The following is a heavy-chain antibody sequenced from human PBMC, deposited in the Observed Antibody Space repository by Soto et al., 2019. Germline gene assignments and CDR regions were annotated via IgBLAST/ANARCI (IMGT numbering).Heavy chain of an antibody. D-gene: IGHD3-3*01. V-gene: IGHV3-30*18. J-gene: IGHJ5*02. CDR2: ISYDGSQK. Sequence: QVQLVESGGGVVQPGRSLRRSCAASGFTFSSYGMHWVRQAPGKGLEWVAVISYDGSQKYYADSVKGRFTISIDNSKNPLDLQMNSLRAEDTAVYYFAKADVFWSGEIQDNWFAPGCQGTLFIVCS. CDR3: AKADVFWSGEIQDNWFAP. CDR1: GFTFSSYG.